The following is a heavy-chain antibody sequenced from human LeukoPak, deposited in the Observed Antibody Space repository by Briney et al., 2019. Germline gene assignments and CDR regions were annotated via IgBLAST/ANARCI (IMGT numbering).Heavy chain of an antibody. V-gene: IGHV4-4*07. D-gene: IGHD3-22*01. CDR1: GDSISSHY. J-gene: IGHJ4*02. CDR3: ARDMGDDYYDSSGLY. Sequence: SETLSLTCTVSGDSISSHYWGWIRQPAGKGLEWIGRIYTSGSTNYNPSLKSRVTMSVDTSKNQFSLKLSSVTAADTAVYYCARDMGDDYYDSSGLYWGQGTLVTVSS. CDR2: IYTSGST.